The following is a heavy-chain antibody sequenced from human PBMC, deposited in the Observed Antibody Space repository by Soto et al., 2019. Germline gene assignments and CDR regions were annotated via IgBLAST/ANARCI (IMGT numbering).Heavy chain of an antibody. Sequence: QITLEESGPTLVKPTQPLTLTCTFSGFSLTTTGMGVGWIRHPPGKALEWLALLYWDDDTHYSPSLQIRLTITKHTSQNQVVLTMTNMDPVDTATYYCAHRRGCGDCDLWGRGTLVTVSS. CDR2: LYWDDDT. CDR3: AHRRGCGDCDL. CDR1: GFSLTTTGMG. J-gene: IGHJ2*01. V-gene: IGHV2-5*02. D-gene: IGHD2-15*01.